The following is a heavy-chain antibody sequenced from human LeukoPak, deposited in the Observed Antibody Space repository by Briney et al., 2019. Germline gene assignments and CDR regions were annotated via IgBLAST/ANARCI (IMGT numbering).Heavy chain of an antibody. CDR1: GGSISSYY. J-gene: IGHJ5*02. CDR3: ARSIVVVPAAHMGGWFDP. V-gene: IGHV4-59*01. D-gene: IGHD2-2*01. Sequence: SETLSLTCTVSGGSISSYYWSWIRQPPGQGLEWIGYTYYRGSTNYNPSLKSRVTISVDTSKNQFSLKLSSVTAADTAVYYCARSIVVVPAAHMGGWFDPWGQGTLVTVSS. CDR2: TYYRGST.